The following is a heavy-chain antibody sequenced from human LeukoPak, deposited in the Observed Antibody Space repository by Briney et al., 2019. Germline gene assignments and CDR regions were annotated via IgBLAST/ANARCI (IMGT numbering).Heavy chain of an antibody. Sequence: SETLSLTCTVSGGSISSYYWSWIRQPPGKGLEWIGYIYTSGSTNYNPSLKSRVTISVDTSKNQFSLKLSSVTAADTAVYYCARHDGMPSWPPNPGWFDPWGQGTLVTVSS. V-gene: IGHV4-4*09. CDR1: GGSISSYY. CDR2: IYTSGST. J-gene: IGHJ5*02. D-gene: IGHD1-26*01. CDR3: ARHDGMPSWPPNPGWFDP.